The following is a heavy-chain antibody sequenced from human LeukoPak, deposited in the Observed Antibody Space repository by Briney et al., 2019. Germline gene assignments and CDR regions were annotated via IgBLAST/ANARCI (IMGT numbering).Heavy chain of an antibody. CDR3: ARRYSGYEDYYYYMDV. V-gene: IGHV1-18*01. Sequence: GASVKVSCKASGYTFTSYGISWVRQAPGQGLEWMGWISAYNGNTNYAQKLQGRVTMTTDTSTSTAYMELRSLRSDDTAVYYCARRYSGYEDYYYYMDVWGKGTTVTISS. J-gene: IGHJ6*03. CDR2: ISAYNGNT. CDR1: GYTFTSYG. D-gene: IGHD5-12*01.